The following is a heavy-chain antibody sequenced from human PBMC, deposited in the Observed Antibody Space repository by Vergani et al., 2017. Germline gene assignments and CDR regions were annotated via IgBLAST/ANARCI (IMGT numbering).Heavy chain of an antibody. CDR2: MSAYNANT. D-gene: IGHD5-18*01. J-gene: IGHJ4*02. Sequence: QVQLVQSGAEVKKPGASVKVSCKASGYTFTKFGITWVRQAPGQGLQWMGWMSAYNANTNFAQKLQGRVFMTTDTSTRTAYMELRSLRSDDTAVYYCARGGGQTALDLWGQGTLVTVSS. V-gene: IGHV1-18*01. CDR3: ARGGGQTALDL. CDR1: GYTFTKFG.